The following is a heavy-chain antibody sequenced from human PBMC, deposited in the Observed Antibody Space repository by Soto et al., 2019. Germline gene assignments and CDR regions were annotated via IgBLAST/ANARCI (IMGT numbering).Heavy chain of an antibody. J-gene: IGHJ4*02. CDR1: GDSVSSNRAA. D-gene: IGHD6-19*01. CDR3: ARDLGWLYYYFDY. V-gene: IGHV6-1*01. Sequence: PSQTLSLTCAISGDSVSSNRAASNWIRQSPSRGLEWLGRTYYRSKWYNDYAVSVKSRITINPDTSKNQFYLQLNSVTPEDTAVYYCARDLGWLYYYFDYWGQGTLVTVSS. CDR2: TYYRSKWYN.